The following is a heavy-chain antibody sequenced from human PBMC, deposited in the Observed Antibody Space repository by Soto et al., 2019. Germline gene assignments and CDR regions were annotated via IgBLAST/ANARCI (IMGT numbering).Heavy chain of an antibody. CDR3: ATPLGYCSGGSCYGLFDY. CDR2: ISYDGSNK. CDR1: GFTFSSYA. D-gene: IGHD2-15*01. Sequence: QVQLVESGGGVVQPGRSLRLSCAASGFTFSSYAMHWVRQAPGKGLEWGAVISYDGSNKYYADSVKGRFTISRDNSKNTLYLQMNSLRVEDTAVYYCATPLGYCSGGSCYGLFDYWGQGTLVTVSS. V-gene: IGHV3-30*03. J-gene: IGHJ4*02.